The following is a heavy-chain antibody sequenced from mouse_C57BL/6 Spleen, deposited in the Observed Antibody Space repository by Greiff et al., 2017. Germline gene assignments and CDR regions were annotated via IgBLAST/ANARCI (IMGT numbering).Heavy chain of an antibody. J-gene: IGHJ2*01. CDR2: IYPRDGST. Sequence: VKLMESDAELVKPGASVKISCKVSGYTFTDHTIPWMKQRPEQGLEWIGYIYPRDGSTKYNEKFKGKATLTADKSSSTAYMQLNSLTSEDSAVYFCATGESLYYFDYWGQGTTLTVSS. V-gene: IGHV1-78*01. CDR3: ATGESLYYFDY. D-gene: IGHD2-13*01. CDR1: GYTFTDHT.